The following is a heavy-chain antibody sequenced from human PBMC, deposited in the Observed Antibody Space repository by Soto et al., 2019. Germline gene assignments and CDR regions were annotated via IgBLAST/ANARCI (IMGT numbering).Heavy chain of an antibody. D-gene: IGHD3-10*01. CDR3: VRLAYGSRGYYLDY. CDR2: IYPGDSDT. CDR1: GYSFTSYW. V-gene: IGHV5-51*01. J-gene: IGHJ4*02. Sequence: PGESLKISCKGSGYSFTSYWIGWVRQMPGKGLEWMGIIYPGDSDTRYSPSFQGHATISVDKSISTAYLQWSSLKASDTAIYYCVRLAYGSRGYYLDYWGQGALVTVSS.